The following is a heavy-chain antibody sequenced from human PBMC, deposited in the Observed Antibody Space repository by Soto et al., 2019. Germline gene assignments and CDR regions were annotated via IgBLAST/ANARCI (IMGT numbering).Heavy chain of an antibody. D-gene: IGHD6-19*01. J-gene: IGHJ4*02. CDR3: ARVAGTRYYFDY. V-gene: IGHV4-31*03. CDR2: IYYSGST. Sequence: QVQLQESGPGLVKPSQTLSLTCTVSGGSINSGGYYWSWIRQHQGKGLEWIGYIYYSGSTHYNPPLKRRVTISVDTSKNQSALKLSSVTAADNAVYYCARVAGTRYYFDYWGQGTVVTVTS. CDR1: GGSINSGGYY.